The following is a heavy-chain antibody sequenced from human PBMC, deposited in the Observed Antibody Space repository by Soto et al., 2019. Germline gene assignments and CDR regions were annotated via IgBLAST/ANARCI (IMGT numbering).Heavy chain of an antibody. CDR1: GFTFNHYA. V-gene: IGHV3-23*01. J-gene: IGHJ4*02. Sequence: PGGSLRLSCAASGFTFNHYAMNWVRQAPGKGLEWVATISATGGSTYYEDSVKGRFTISRDTSRNPLYLQMTGLIVEATALSYCAKDRLAGNFDYWGQGTQVTVSS. CDR2: ISATGGST. CDR3: AKDRLAGNFDY.